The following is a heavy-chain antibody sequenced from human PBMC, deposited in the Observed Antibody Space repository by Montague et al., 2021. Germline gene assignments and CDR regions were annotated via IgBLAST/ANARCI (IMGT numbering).Heavy chain of an antibody. CDR1: GFTFSNYW. Sequence: SLRLSCAASGFTFSNYWMSWVRQAAGKGLEWVANIKQEGSEKHYVDSVKGRFTISRDNAKNSLYLQMNSLRAEDTAVYFCARDQGQGYCGGDCYVGLDYWGQGTLVTVSS. CDR2: IKQEGSEK. J-gene: IGHJ4*02. D-gene: IGHD2-21*01. V-gene: IGHV3-7*01. CDR3: ARDQGQGYCGGDCYVGLDY.